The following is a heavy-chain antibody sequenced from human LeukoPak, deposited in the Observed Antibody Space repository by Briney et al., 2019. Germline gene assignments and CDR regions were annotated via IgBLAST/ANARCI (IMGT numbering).Heavy chain of an antibody. Sequence: GASVKVSCKASAGMFNTYAISWVRQAPGHGLEWMGRITPLSATPSQSQWIQGRVTITADISTNTVYLDLSSLRSEDTALYFCAGDPPGTPVGFDVWGQGTMVTGTS. CDR1: AGMFNTYA. CDR3: AGDPPGTPVGFDV. CDR2: ITPLSATP. D-gene: IGHD3-10*01. J-gene: IGHJ3*01. V-gene: IGHV1-69*06.